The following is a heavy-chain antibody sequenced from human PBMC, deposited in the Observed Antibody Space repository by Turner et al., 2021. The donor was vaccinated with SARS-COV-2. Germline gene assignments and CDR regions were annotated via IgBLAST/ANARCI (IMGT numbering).Heavy chain of an antibody. CDR2: IYYSGST. V-gene: IGHV4-39*01. CDR3: ARRSEGYYGSGSHWFDP. CDR1: GGSISSSPYY. J-gene: IGHJ5*02. Sequence: QLQLQESGPGLVKPSETPSPICTVSGGSISSSPYYWGWIRQPPGKGLEWIGSIYYSGSTYYNPSLKSRVTISVDTSKNQFSLKLSSVTAADTAVYCARRSEGYYGSGSHWFDPWGQGTLVTVSS. D-gene: IGHD3-10*01.